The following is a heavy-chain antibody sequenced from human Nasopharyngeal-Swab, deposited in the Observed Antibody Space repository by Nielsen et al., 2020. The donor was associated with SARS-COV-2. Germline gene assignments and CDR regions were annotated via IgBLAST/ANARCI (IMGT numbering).Heavy chain of an antibody. CDR3: ARDFGNGTPYYLDY. J-gene: IGHJ4*02. CDR2: ISGYNGDT. D-gene: IGHD2-8*01. Sequence: ASAKVSCKASGYTFSSYGISWVRQAPGQGLEWMGWISGYNGDTNYVQKPQGRVTMTTDRSTSTAYMELRSLTSDDAAVYYCARDFGNGTPYYLDYWGQGTLVTVSS. V-gene: IGHV1-18*01. CDR1: GYTFSSYG.